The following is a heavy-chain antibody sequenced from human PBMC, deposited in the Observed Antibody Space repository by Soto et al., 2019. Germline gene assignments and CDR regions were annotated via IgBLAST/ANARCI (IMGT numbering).Heavy chain of an antibody. V-gene: IGHV4-34*01. Sequence: QVQLQQWGAGLLKPSETLSLTCAVYGGSFSGYYWSWIRKPPGKGLEWIGEINHSGSTNYNPSLKSRVTISVDTSKNQFSLKLSSVTAADTAVYYCARGKRGGSGSWYAHHWGQGTLVTVSS. CDR2: INHSGST. J-gene: IGHJ5*02. CDR3: ARGKRGGSGSWYAHH. CDR1: GGSFSGYY. D-gene: IGHD6-13*01.